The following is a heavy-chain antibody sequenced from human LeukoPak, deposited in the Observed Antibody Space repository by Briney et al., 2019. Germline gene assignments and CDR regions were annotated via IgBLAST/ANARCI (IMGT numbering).Heavy chain of an antibody. CDR2: INPNSGGT. J-gene: IGHJ4*02. V-gene: IGHV1-2*02. CDR1: GYTFTGYY. D-gene: IGHD6-6*01. CDR3: ARDPEYSSTAFDY. Sequence: ASVKVSCKASGYTFTGYYMHWVRQAPGQGLEWMGWINPNSGGTNYALKFQGRVTMTRDTSISTAYMELSRLRSDDTAVYYCARDPEYSSTAFDYWGQGALVTVSS.